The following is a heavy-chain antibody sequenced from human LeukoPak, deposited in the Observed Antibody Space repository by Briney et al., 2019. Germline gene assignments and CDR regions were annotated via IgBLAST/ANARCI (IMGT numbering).Heavy chain of an antibody. V-gene: IGHV4-59*11. CDR1: GDSFTTHY. Sequence: SETLSLTCTVSGDSFTTHYWSWIRQPPGRGLEWIGYISYLGSTNYNPSLKSRVTISIDTSKNEVSLMLTCVTAADTAVYYCASDSISMNAFDAWGQGTMVTVSS. CDR2: ISYLGST. J-gene: IGHJ3*01. CDR3: ASDSISMNAFDA. D-gene: IGHD3-22*01.